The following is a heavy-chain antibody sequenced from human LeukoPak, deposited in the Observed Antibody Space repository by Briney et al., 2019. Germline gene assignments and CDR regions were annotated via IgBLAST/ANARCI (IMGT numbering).Heavy chain of an antibody. J-gene: IGHJ4*02. Sequence: SETLSLTCTVSGGSVSSGTYYWSWIRQPPGKGLEWIGYIYYTGSTNYNPSLKSRLTISVDTSKNQFSLKLSSVTAADAAVYYCARRGGSGRSFDYWGQGTLVTVSS. CDR3: ARRGGSGRSFDY. V-gene: IGHV4-61*01. CDR1: GGSVSSGTYY. CDR2: IYYTGST. D-gene: IGHD3-10*01.